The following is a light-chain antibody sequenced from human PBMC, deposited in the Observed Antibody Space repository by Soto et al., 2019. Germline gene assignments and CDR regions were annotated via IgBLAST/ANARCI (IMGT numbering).Light chain of an antibody. CDR1: HGINNF. J-gene: IGKJ4*01. V-gene: IGKV1-9*01. Sequence: IQLTQSPSSLSASVVDRVTITGRTSHGINNFLACYQQKPGMAPKLLIYAASTLESGVPSRFSGSGSGTYFTLTISTLQPEDFATYYCQQINNYPLTFGGGTQVEIK. CDR2: AAS. CDR3: QQINNYPLT.